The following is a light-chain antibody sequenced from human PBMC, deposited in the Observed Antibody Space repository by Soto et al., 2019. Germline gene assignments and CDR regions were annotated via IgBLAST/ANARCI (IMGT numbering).Light chain of an antibody. V-gene: IGLV4-69*01. J-gene: IGLJ2*01. CDR1: SGHGNYV. CDR3: QTWDTGIVV. CDR2: VKSDGSH. Sequence: QLALTQSPSASASLGASVKLTCTLSSGHGNYVIAWHQQQPEKGPRYLMKVKSDGSHTKGDGIPDRFSGSSSGAERYLAISSLQSEDEADYYCQTWDTGIVVFGGGTKLTVL.